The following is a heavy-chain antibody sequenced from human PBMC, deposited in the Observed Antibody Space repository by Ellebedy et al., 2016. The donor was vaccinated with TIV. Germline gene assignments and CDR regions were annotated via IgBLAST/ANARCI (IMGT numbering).Heavy chain of an antibody. D-gene: IGHD6-6*01. CDR3: ARLGFEYYGMDV. J-gene: IGHJ6*02. CDR2: ISTSSTYI. Sequence: PGGSLRLSCAASGFTFSTYTMIWVRQAPGKGLEWVSSISTSSTYIYYADSVKGRFTVSRDTAKNSLYLQMNSLRAEDTAVYYCARLGFEYYGMDVWGQGTAVTVSS. V-gene: IGHV3-21*01. CDR1: GFTFSTYT.